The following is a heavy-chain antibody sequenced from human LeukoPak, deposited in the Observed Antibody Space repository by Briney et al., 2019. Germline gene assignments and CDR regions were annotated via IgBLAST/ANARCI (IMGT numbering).Heavy chain of an antibody. D-gene: IGHD3-10*01. V-gene: IGHV3-33*01. CDR2: IWSDGSNK. Sequence: GESLKISCAASEFTFSSYGMHWVRQAPGKGLEWVAVIWSDGSNKYYAESVKGRFTISRDNSKNTLYLQVDSLRAEDTAVYYCAGRGSGTHCFDYWGQGTLVTVSS. CDR3: AGRGSGTHCFDY. J-gene: IGHJ4*02. CDR1: EFTFSSYG.